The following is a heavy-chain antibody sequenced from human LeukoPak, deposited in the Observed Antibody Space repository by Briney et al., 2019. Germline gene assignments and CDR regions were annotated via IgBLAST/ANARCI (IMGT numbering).Heavy chain of an antibody. V-gene: IGHV3-30*04. CDR1: GFTFSSYA. J-gene: IGHJ4*02. Sequence: GGSLRLSCAASGFTFSSYAMHWVRQAPGKGLEWVAVISYDGSNKYYADSVKGRFTISRDNAKNSLYLQMNSLRAEDTAVYYCARDPGDYGDYGEFDYWGQGTLVTVSS. CDR2: ISYDGSNK. CDR3: ARDPGDYGDYGEFDY. D-gene: IGHD4-17*01.